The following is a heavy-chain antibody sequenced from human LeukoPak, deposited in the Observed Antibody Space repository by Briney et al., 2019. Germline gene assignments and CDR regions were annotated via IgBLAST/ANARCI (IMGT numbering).Heavy chain of an antibody. CDR1: GYTFTNFG. CDR3: ARVGPTHYYYFLDV. D-gene: IGHD1-26*01. CDR2: ISVNNGNA. Sequence: ASVTVSCKASGYTFTNFGISWVRQAPGQGLEWMGWISVNNGNAIYAQKFQGRVTMTTDSSTSTAYMELRSLRSDDTAVYYCARVGPTHYYYFLDVWGKGTTVTVSS. V-gene: IGHV1-18*01. J-gene: IGHJ6*04.